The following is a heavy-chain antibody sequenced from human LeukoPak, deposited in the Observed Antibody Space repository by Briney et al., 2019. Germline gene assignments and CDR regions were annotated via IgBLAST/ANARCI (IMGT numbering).Heavy chain of an antibody. D-gene: IGHD3-22*01. Sequence: ASVKVSCKASGYTFTSYYMHWVRQAPGQGLEWMGIINPSGGSTSYAQKFQGRVTMTRDVSTSTVYMELSSLRSEDTAVYYCARAGPGYYYDSSGHDAFDIWGQGTMVTVSS. CDR3: ARAGPGYYYDSSGHDAFDI. CDR2: INPSGGST. V-gene: IGHV1-46*01. CDR1: GYTFTSYY. J-gene: IGHJ3*02.